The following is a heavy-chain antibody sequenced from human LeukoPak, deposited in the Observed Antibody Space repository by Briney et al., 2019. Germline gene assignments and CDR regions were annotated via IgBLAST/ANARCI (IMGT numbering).Heavy chain of an antibody. CDR1: GGSFSGYY. D-gene: IGHD6-19*01. CDR3: ARGRDSSGWYSSRGTYYFDY. V-gene: IGHV4-34*01. CDR2: INHSGST. Sequence: SETLSLTCAVYGGSFSGYYWSWIRQPPGKGLEWIGEINHSGSTNYNPSLKSRVTISVDTSKNQFSLSLSSVTAADTAVYYCARGRDSSGWYSSRGTYYFDYWGQGTLVTVSS. J-gene: IGHJ4*02.